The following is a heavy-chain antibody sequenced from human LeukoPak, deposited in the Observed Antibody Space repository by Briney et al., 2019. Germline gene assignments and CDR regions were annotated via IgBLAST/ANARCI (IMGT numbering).Heavy chain of an antibody. D-gene: IGHD3-3*01. J-gene: IGHJ4*02. V-gene: IGHV1-46*01. Sequence: ASVKVSCKASGYTFTSYYMHWVRQAPGQGLEWMGIINPNGGSTSYAQKFQGRVTMTRDTSTSTVYMELSSLRSEDTAVYYCARAPFLDFWSGCSFDYWGQGTLVTVSS. CDR3: ARAPFLDFWSGCSFDY. CDR1: GYTFTSYY. CDR2: INPNGGST.